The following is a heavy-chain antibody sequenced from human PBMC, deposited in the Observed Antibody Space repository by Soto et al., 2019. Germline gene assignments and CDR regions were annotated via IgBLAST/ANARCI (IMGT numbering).Heavy chain of an antibody. CDR3: ASPVECSGGSCFRPYNAYGMDV. J-gene: IGHJ6*02. CDR2: INPNSGGT. D-gene: IGHD2-15*01. CDR1: GATFTGYD. V-gene: IGHV1-2*02. Sequence: ASVKVSCKASGATFTGYDMHWVRQAPGQGLEWMGWINPNSGGTNYAQKFQGRVTMTRDTSISTAYMELSRLRSDDTAVYYCASPVECSGGSCFRPYNAYGMDVWGQGTKVTVSS.